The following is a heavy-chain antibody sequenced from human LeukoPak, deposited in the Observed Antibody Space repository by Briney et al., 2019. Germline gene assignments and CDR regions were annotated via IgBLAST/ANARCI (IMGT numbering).Heavy chain of an antibody. V-gene: IGHV1-46*02. J-gene: IGHJ4*02. CDR2: INPSGGST. Sequence: GAPVKVSCKASGYTFNNYYIHWVRQAPGQGLEWMGIINPSGGSTSYAQKFQGRVTMTSDTSTSTVYMELSRLRSEDTAMYYCARAPSGGGHIVVVTAIDNWGQGTLVTVSS. CDR3: ARAPSGGGHIVVVTAIDN. D-gene: IGHD2-21*02. CDR1: GYTFNNYY.